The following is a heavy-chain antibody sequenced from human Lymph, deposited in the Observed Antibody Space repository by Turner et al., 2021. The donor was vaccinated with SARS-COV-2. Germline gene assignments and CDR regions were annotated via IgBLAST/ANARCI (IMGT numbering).Heavy chain of an antibody. CDR2: IYYKGST. J-gene: IGHJ5*02. D-gene: IGHD2-21*02. CDR3: ARGTVNNWVDP. V-gene: IGHV4-59*01. CDR1: GGPMNSNY. Sequence: QVQLQESGPRLVQPLETLSLTCTVSGGPMNSNYWSWIRQPPGKRLGWIGYIYYKGSTNYNPSLKSRVTISVDTSKNQFSLKLTSVAAADTAIYYCARGTVNNWVDPWGQGILVTVSS.